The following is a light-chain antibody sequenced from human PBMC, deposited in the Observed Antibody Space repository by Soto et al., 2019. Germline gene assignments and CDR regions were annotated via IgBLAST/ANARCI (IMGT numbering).Light chain of an antibody. CDR3: CSYAGSSTYV. Sequence: QSALTQPASVSGSPGQSITISCTGTSSEVGSYNLVSWYQQHPGKAPKLMIYEGSKRPSGVSNRFSGSKSGNTASLTISGLQAEDEADYYCCSYAGSSTYVFGPGTKLTVL. CDR2: EGS. CDR1: SSEVGSYNL. J-gene: IGLJ1*01. V-gene: IGLV2-23*01.